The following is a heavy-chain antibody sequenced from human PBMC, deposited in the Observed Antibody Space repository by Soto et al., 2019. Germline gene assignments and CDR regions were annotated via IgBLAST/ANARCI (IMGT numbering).Heavy chain of an antibody. J-gene: IGHJ4*02. V-gene: IGHV3-33*01. CDR1: GFRFSNYG. CDR3: ARDDDRPDNGLDH. CDR2: IVADGTGL. Sequence: QVQLVESGGGVVQPGRSLRLSCAASGFRFSNYGMHWVRQAPGKGLVWLAVIVADGTGLHYADSVRGRFTISRDNTKNTLYLQLNSLGADDTAIYFCARDDDRPDNGLDHWGQRTLVTVSS. D-gene: IGHD1-1*01.